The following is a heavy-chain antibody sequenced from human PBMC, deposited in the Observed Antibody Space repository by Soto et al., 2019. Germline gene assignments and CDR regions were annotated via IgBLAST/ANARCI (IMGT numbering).Heavy chain of an antibody. V-gene: IGHV3-23*01. J-gene: IGHJ4*02. Sequence: EVQLLESGGDLVQPGGCLRLSCAASGFTFSSNAMSWVRQAPGKGLEWVSVISGSGGSTYYADSVKGRFTISRDNSKNTLYLQMNSLRAEDTAVYYCAKGGSYCGGDCYLYYFDYWGQGTLVTVSS. CDR3: AKGGSYCGGDCYLYYFDY. CDR1: GFTFSSNA. CDR2: ISGSGGST. D-gene: IGHD2-21*02.